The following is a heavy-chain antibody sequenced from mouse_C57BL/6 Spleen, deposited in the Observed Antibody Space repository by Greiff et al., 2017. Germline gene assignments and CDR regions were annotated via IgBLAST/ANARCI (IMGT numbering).Heavy chain of an antibody. J-gene: IGHJ2*01. V-gene: IGHV1-22*01. D-gene: IGHD2-1*01. CDR3: ARWVYSGDY. CDR2: INPNNGGT. Sequence: VHVKQSGPELVKPGASVKMSCKASGYTFTDYNMHWVKQSHGKSLEWIGYINPNNGGTSYNQKFKGKATLTVNKSSSTAYMELRSLTSEDSAVYYCARWVYSGDYWGQGTTLTVSS. CDR1: GYTFTDYN.